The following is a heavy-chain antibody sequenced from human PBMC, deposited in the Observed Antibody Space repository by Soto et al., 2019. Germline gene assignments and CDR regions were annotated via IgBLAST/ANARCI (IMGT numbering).Heavy chain of an antibody. J-gene: IGHJ5*02. D-gene: IGHD3-22*01. CDR3: ARVQYSYDSSGPSHNWFDP. CDR2: INAGNGNT. V-gene: IGHV1-3*01. CDR1: GYTFTSYA. Sequence: QVQLVQSGAEVKKPGASVKVSCKASGYTFTSYAMHWVRQAPGQRLEWMGWINAGNGNTKYSQKFQGRVTITRDTSASTAYMELSSLRSEDTAVYYCARVQYSYDSSGPSHNWFDPWGQGTLVTVSS.